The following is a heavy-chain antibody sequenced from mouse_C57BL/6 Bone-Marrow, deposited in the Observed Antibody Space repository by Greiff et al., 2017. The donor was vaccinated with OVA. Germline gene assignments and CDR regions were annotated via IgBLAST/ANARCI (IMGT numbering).Heavy chain of an antibody. CDR3: TTRRYYYGSSPWFAY. J-gene: IGHJ3*01. CDR2: IDPENGDT. D-gene: IGHD1-1*01. Sequence: DVQLQESGAELVRPGASVKLSCTASGFNIKDDYMHWVKQRPEQGLEWIGWIDPENGDTEYASKFQGKATITADTSSNTAYLQLSSLTSEDTAVYYCTTRRYYYGSSPWFAYWGQGTLVTVSA. CDR1: GFNIKDDY. V-gene: IGHV14-4*01.